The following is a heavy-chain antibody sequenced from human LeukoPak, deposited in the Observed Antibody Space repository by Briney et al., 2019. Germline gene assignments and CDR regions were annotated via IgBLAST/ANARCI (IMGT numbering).Heavy chain of an antibody. Sequence: PSETLSLTCTVSGGSIGSSSYYWGWIRQPPGKGLEWIGGIYYSGSTYYNPSLKSRVTISVDTSKNQFSLKLSSVTAADTAVYYCAREYVWGRNFDYWGQGTLVTVSS. CDR3: AREYVWGRNFDY. CDR1: GGSIGSSSYY. V-gene: IGHV4-39*01. CDR2: IYYSGST. J-gene: IGHJ4*02. D-gene: IGHD3-16*01.